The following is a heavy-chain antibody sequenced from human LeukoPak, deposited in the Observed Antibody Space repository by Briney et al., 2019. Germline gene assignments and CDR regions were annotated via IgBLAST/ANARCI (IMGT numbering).Heavy chain of an antibody. CDR3: ATHIAPGYNSGWYFDY. Sequence: PGESLTISCNASGYSFTNYWIGWVRQMPGKGLEWMGTIYPGDSDIRYSPSFQGQVTISADKSISTAYLQWSSLKASDTAMYYCATHIAPGYNSGWYFDYWGQGTLVTVSS. J-gene: IGHJ4*02. CDR1: GYSFTNYW. V-gene: IGHV5-51*01. CDR2: IYPGDSDI. D-gene: IGHD6-19*01.